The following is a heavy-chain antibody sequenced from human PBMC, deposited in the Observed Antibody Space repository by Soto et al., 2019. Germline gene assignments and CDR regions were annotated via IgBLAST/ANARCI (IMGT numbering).Heavy chain of an antibody. CDR2: ISGSGGST. CDR3: AKAGDIVVVPAAAGDYYYMDV. CDR1: GFTFSSYA. V-gene: IGHV3-23*01. J-gene: IGHJ6*03. Sequence: EVQLLESGGGLVQPGGSPRLSCAASGFTFSSYAMSWVRQAPGKGLEWVSAISGSGGSTYYADSVKGLFTISRDNSKNTLYRQMKSLRAEDTAVYYCAKAGDIVVVPAAAGDYYYMDVWGKGTTVTVSS. D-gene: IGHD2-2*01.